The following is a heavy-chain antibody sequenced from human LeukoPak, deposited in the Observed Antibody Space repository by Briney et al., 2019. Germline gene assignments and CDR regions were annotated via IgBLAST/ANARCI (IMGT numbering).Heavy chain of an antibody. V-gene: IGHV3-7*03. CDR2: IKEDGSEK. CDR1: GFTFSNSW. Sequence: PGGSLRLSCAASGFTFSNSWMGWVRQDPGNGLEWVANIKEDGSEKYYMDSVKGRFTISRDNAKNSLFLQMNSLRAEDTAVYYCAVYNWKSKRDFDYWGQGTLVTVSS. CDR3: AVYNWKSKRDFDY. D-gene: IGHD1-20*01. J-gene: IGHJ4*02.